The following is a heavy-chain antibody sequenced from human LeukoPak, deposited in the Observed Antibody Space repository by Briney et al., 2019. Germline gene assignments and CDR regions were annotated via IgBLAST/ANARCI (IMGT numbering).Heavy chain of an antibody. Sequence: GKSLRLSCAASGFTFTSYAMHWVRQAPGKGLEWVALLAYDGTNEYYAHSVKGRFTISRDNSNNTVSLQMNSLRLDDTAAYYCARGGPLGDTNRFDFWGQGTLVTVSS. CDR2: LAYDGTNE. V-gene: IGHV3-30*04. CDR3: ARGGPLGDTNRFDF. J-gene: IGHJ4*02. D-gene: IGHD3-10*01. CDR1: GFTFTSYA.